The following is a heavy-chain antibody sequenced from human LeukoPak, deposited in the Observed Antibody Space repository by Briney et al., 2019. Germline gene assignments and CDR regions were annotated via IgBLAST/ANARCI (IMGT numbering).Heavy chain of an antibody. D-gene: IGHD6-13*01. V-gene: IGHV3-48*01. CDR1: GFTFSSYS. CDR2: ISSSSSTI. CDR3: ARDSSSWYVDAFDI. J-gene: IGHJ3*02. Sequence: GGSLRLSCAASGFTFSSYSMNWVRQAPGKGLEWVSYISSSSSTIYYADSVKGRFTISRDNAKNSPYLQMNSLRAEDTAVYYCARDSSSWYVDAFDIWGQGTMVTVSS.